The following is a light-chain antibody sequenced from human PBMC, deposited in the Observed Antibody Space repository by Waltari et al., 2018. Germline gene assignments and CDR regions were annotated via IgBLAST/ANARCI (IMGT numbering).Light chain of an antibody. CDR1: QSVYRY. Sequence: TQSPATLSGSPGERVTLSCRASQSVYRYLAWYQQKPGQAPRLLIYGASTRSSGIPDRFSGSGSGTEFTLNISSLQSEDFAVYYCYQYSNWPPYSFGQGTMLEIK. V-gene: IGKV3-15*01. J-gene: IGKJ2*03. CDR2: GAS. CDR3: YQYSNWPPYS.